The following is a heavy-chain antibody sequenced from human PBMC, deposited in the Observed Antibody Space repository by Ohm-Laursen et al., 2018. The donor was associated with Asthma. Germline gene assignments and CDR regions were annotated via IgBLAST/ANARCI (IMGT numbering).Heavy chain of an antibody. CDR2: IWYDGSNE. CDR1: GFAFSRYG. J-gene: IGHJ3*01. Sequence: SLRLSCAASGFAFSRYGMYWVRQAPGKGLQWVAVIWYDGSNEDYAESVKGRFTISRDNSGNTLYLQMNSLRAEDTAVYYCARSNGRDCFDVWGQGTMVTVSS. CDR3: ARSNGRDCFDV. V-gene: IGHV3-33*07. D-gene: IGHD2-21*01.